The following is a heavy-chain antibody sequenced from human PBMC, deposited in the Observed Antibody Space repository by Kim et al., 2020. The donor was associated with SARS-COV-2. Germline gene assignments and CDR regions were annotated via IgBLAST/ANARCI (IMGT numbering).Heavy chain of an antibody. CDR3: SSTLRECTGDCYFRYFDL. CDR1: GLTFSSYE. D-gene: IGHD2-21*02. J-gene: IGHJ2*01. CDR2: ITSSGGTG. Sequence: GGSLRLSCEVSGLTFSSYEMNWVRQAPGKGLEWVSYITSSGGTGYYADSVKGRFIISRDNAENSLYLHMNSLRDDDTATYYCSSTLRECTGDCYFRYFDLWGRGALVTVPS. V-gene: IGHV3-48*03.